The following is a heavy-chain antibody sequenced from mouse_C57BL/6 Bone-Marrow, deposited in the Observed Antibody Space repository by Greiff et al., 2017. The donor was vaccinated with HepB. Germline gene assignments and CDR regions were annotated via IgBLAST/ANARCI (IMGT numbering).Heavy chain of an antibody. D-gene: IGHD2-5*01. J-gene: IGHJ2*01. CDR1: GFTFSSSG. CDR2: ISSGGSYT. CDR3: ASLYYSNYLYY. Sequence: DVHLVESGGDLVKPGGSLKLSCAASGFTFSSSGMSWVRQTPDKRLEWVATISSGGSYTYYPDSVKGRFTISRDNAKNTLYLQMSSLKSEDTAMYYCASLYYSNYLYYWGQGTTLTVSS. V-gene: IGHV5-6*01.